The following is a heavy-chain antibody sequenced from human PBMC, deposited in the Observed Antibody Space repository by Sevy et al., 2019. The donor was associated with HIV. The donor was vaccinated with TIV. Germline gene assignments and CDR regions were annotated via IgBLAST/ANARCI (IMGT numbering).Heavy chain of an antibody. V-gene: IGHV3-48*01. CDR3: ARDSSSSLGYYYYGMDV. J-gene: IGHJ6*02. CDR2: ISSSSSTI. D-gene: IGHD6-6*01. Sequence: GGSLRLSCAASGFTFSSYSMNWVRQAPRKGLEWVSYISSSSSTIYYADSVKGRFTISRDNAKNSLYLQMNSLRAEDTAVYYCARDSSSSLGYYYYGMDVWGQGTTVTVSS. CDR1: GFTFSSYS.